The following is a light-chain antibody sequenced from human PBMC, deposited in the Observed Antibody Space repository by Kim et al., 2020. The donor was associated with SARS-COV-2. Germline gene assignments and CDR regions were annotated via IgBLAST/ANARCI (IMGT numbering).Light chain of an antibody. CDR2: ESS. J-gene: IGKJ4*01. Sequence: GDRGDNNCRARQDISSLLGWYPQKPGKAPKVLVYESSKLQSGGPSRFSGSGSGTDLTLTINSLQPEDFATYYCQQTHSIPLTFGGGTKVDIK. V-gene: IGKV1D-12*01. CDR1: QDISSL. CDR3: QQTHSIPLT.